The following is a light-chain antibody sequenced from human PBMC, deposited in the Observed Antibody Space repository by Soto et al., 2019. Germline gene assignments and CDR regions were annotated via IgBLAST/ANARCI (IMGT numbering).Light chain of an antibody. V-gene: IGLV2-14*01. CDR1: SSDVGGYNY. J-gene: IGLJ1*01. CDR2: DVG. CDR3: GSYTTSSTLYV. Sequence: QSALTQPASVSGSPGQPITISCTGTSSDVGGYNYVSWYQQHPGKAPKVMIYDVGNRPSGVSNRFSGSKSGNTASLTISGLQAEDEADYYCGSYTTSSTLYVFGTGTKVTVL.